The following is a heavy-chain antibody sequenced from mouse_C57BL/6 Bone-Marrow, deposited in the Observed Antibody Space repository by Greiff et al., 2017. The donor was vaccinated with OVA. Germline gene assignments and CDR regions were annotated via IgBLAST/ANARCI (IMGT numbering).Heavy chain of an antibody. CDR2: IDPENGDT. J-gene: IGHJ3*01. CDR3: TDSSGLFAY. Sequence: EVQLQQSGAELVRPGASARLSCPASGFNLKDDYMHWVKQRPEQALECIGGIDPENGDTEDASKFQGKATITADTSSNTAYLQLSSLTSEDTAVYYCTDSSGLFAYWGQGTLVTVSA. CDR1: GFNLKDDY. V-gene: IGHV14-4*01. D-gene: IGHD3-2*02.